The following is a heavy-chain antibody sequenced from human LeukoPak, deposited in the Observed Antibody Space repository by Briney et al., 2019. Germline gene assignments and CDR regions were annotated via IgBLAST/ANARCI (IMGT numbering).Heavy chain of an antibody. J-gene: IGHJ5*02. CDR1: GRSISSGGYY. CDR3: ARIAAAGINIWFDP. V-gene: IGHV4-31*03. CDR2: IYYSGST. D-gene: IGHD6-13*01. Sequence: SQTLSLTCTVSGRSISSGGYYWSWIRQHPGKGLGWIGYIYYSGSTYYNPSLKSRVTISVDTSKNQFSLKLSSVTAADTAVYYCARIAAAGINIWFDPWGQGTLVTVSS.